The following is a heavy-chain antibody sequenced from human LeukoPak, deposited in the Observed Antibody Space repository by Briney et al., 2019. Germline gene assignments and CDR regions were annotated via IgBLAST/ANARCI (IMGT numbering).Heavy chain of an antibody. Sequence: PGGSLRLSCAASGFTFSSYGMHWVRQAPGKGLEWVAVIWYDGSNKYYADSVKGRFTISRDNSKNTLYLQMSSLRAEDTAVYYCARDRYYDSSGYYFDCWGQGTLVTVSS. CDR2: IWYDGSNK. CDR3: ARDRYYDSSGYYFDC. D-gene: IGHD3-22*01. J-gene: IGHJ4*02. CDR1: GFTFSSYG. V-gene: IGHV3-33*01.